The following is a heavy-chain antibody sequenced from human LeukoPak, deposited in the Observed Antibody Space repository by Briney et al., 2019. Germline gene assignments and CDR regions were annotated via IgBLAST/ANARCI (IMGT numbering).Heavy chain of an antibody. CDR1: GYSFTSYW. D-gene: IGHD6-13*01. V-gene: IGHV5-51*01. J-gene: IGHJ6*02. Sequence: GESLQISCQGSGYSFTSYWIGWVRQMPGKGLEWMGIIYPGDSDTRYSPSFQGQVTISADKSISTAYLQWSSLKASDTAMYYCASAVGTGYYYYYGMDVWGQGTTVTVSS. CDR2: IYPGDSDT. CDR3: ASAVGTGYYYYYGMDV.